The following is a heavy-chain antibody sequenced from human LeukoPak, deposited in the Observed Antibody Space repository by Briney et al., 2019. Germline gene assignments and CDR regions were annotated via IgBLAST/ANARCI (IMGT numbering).Heavy chain of an antibody. CDR1: GVFISSHY. CDR2: LTPSGST. J-gene: IGHJ4*02. CDR3: VKIKPGGASFDY. D-gene: IGHD1-26*01. V-gene: IGHV4-59*11. Sequence: PSETLSLTCTVSGVFISSHYWSWIRQSPERGLEWIGYLTPSGSTHYKPSLNSRVTISVDTSKNQFSLKLTSVLAADTALYYCVKIKPGGASFDYWGQGILVTVSS.